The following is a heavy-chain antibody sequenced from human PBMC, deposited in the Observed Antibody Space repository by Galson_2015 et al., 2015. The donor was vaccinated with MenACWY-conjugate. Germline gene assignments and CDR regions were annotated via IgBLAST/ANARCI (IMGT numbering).Heavy chain of an antibody. CDR2: ISYDGSNK. Sequence: SLRLSCAASGFTFSSYGMHWVRQAPGKGLEWVAVISYDGSNKYYADSVKGRFTISRDNSKNTLYLQMNSLRAEDTAVYYCAKDRTGTGTKDYYYYGMDVWGQGTTVTVSS. CDR1: GFTFSSYG. D-gene: IGHD1-7*01. CDR3: AKDRTGTGTKDYYYYGMDV. J-gene: IGHJ6*02. V-gene: IGHV3-30*18.